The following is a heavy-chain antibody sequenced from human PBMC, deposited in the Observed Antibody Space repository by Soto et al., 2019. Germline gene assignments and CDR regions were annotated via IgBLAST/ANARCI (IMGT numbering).Heavy chain of an antibody. Sequence: TLSLTCTVSGGSISGYYWSWIRQPPGRALEWLALIDWDDDKYYSTSLKTRLTISKDTSKNQVVLTMTNMDPVDTATYYCARTGSSWFPYFDYWGQGTLVNVSS. CDR1: GGSISGYY. D-gene: IGHD6-13*01. J-gene: IGHJ4*02. CDR2: IDWDDDK. V-gene: IGHV2-70*01. CDR3: ARTGSSWFPYFDY.